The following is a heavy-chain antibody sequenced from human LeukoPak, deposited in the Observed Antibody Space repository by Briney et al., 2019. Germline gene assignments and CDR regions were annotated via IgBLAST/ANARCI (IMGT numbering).Heavy chain of an antibody. V-gene: IGHV4-59*01. CDR2: IYYSGST. D-gene: IGHD6-13*01. CDR3: ARAQRKQQLGLYFDY. CDR1: GGSISSYY. J-gene: IGHJ4*02. Sequence: PSETLSLTCTVSGGSISSYYWSWIRQPPGKGLEWIGYIYYSGSTNYNPSLKSRVTISVDTSKNQFSLKLSSVTAADTAVYYCARAQRKQQLGLYFDYWGQGTLVTVSS.